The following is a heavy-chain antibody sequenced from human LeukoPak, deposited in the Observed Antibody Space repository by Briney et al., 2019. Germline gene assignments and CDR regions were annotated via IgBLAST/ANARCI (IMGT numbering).Heavy chain of an antibody. J-gene: IGHJ3*02. V-gene: IGHV3-9*01. CDR3: AKVLMGFTMIGVGAFDI. CDR2: ISWNSGSI. Sequence: GGSLRLSCAASGFTFDDYAMHWVRQAPGKGLEWVSGISWNSGSIGYADSVKGRFTISRDNAKNSLYLQMNSLRAEDTALYYCAKVLMGFTMIGVGAFDIWGQGTMVTVSS. D-gene: IGHD3-22*01. CDR1: GFTFDDYA.